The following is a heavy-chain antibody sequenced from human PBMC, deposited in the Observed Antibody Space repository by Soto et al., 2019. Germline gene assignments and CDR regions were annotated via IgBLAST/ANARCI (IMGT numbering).Heavy chain of an antibody. Sequence: EVQLVESGGGLVQPGGSLRLSCAASGFTFSLYSKSWVRQAAGKGLEWVSYISRSSTGIHYADSVKGRFTISRDDVTNSMHLQMNSLRDGDTAMYYCARAVTWGLDVSGQGTTVSISS. CDR1: GFTFSLYS. CDR2: ISRSSTGI. J-gene: IGHJ6*01. CDR3: ARAVTWGLDV. V-gene: IGHV3-48*02. D-gene: IGHD3-10*01.